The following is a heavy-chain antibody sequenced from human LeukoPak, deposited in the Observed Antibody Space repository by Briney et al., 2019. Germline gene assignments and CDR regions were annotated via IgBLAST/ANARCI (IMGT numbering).Heavy chain of an antibody. J-gene: IGHJ4*02. CDR2: ISHTGST. CDR1: GGSFSGYY. Sequence: SETLSLTCAVYGGSFSGYYCSWLRQPPGKGLEWIGEISHTGSTNYNPSLKSRVTISVDTSKNQFSLKLSSVTAADTAVYYCARDLRTTVVTGNWGQGTLVTVSS. CDR3: ARDLRTTVVTGN. V-gene: IGHV4-34*01. D-gene: IGHD4-23*01.